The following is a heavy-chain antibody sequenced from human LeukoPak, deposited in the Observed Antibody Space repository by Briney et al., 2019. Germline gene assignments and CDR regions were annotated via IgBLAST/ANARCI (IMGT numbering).Heavy chain of an antibody. D-gene: IGHD3-22*01. CDR1: GGTFSSSA. J-gene: IGHJ4*02. V-gene: IGHV1-69*13. Sequence: SVKVSCKASGGTFSSSAISWVRQAPGQGLEWMGGIIPIFGTANYAQKFQGRVTITADESTSTAYMELSSLRSEDTAVYYCAREMYDSGGYRVSYFDYWGQGTLVTVSS. CDR2: IIPIFGTA. CDR3: AREMYDSGGYRVSYFDY.